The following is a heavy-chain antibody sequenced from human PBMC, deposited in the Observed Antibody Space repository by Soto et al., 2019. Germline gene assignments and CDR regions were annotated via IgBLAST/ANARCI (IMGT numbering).Heavy chain of an antibody. J-gene: IGHJ3*02. CDR3: ARGAADYGDAFDI. Sequence: QVRLQESGPGLVKPSQTLSLTCRVSGDSTSRGGYYWSWIRQHPGKGLEGIGYFYWSGNTYFNPSFKSRVSISLGTSSNQFSLNLTSVTAADTAVYYCARGAADYGDAFDIWGQGTTVTVSS. D-gene: IGHD4-17*01. CDR1: GDSTSRGGYY. V-gene: IGHV4-31*03. CDR2: FYWSGNT.